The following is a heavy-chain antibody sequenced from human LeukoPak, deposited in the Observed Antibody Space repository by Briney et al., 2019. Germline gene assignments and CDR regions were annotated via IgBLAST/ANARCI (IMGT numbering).Heavy chain of an antibody. Sequence: PGGSLRLSCAASGFTFSSYSMNWVRQAPGKGLEWVSSISSSSSYIYYADSVEGRFTISRDNAKNSLYLQMNSLRAEDTAVYYCARDRMVVAATLGYFDYWGQGTLVTVSS. V-gene: IGHV3-21*01. CDR3: ARDRMVVAATLGYFDY. D-gene: IGHD2-15*01. CDR1: GFTFSSYS. J-gene: IGHJ4*02. CDR2: ISSSSSYI.